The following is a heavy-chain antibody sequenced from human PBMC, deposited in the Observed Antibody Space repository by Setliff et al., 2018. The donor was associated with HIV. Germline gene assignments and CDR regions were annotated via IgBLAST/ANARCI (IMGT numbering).Heavy chain of an antibody. CDR1: GGSISNSVYF. J-gene: IGHJ4*02. CDR2: IYYSGST. Sequence: SETLSLTCTVSGGSISNSVYFWTWIRQHPGKGLEWIGYIYYSGSTYQNPSLESRVTISVDTSKNQFSLKLNSVTAADTAVYYCAGSSSSSPFFFDYWGQGSLVTVSS. D-gene: IGHD6-6*01. CDR3: AGSSSSSPFFFDY. V-gene: IGHV4-31*03.